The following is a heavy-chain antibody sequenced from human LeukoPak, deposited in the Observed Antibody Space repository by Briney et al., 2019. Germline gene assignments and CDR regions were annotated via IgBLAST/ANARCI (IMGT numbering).Heavy chain of an antibody. V-gene: IGHV4-34*01. CDR3: ARGRYSDFWSGYYRWDNWFDP. CDR1: GGSFSGYY. J-gene: IGHJ5*02. CDR2: INHSGST. D-gene: IGHD3-3*01. Sequence: SETLSLTCAVYGGSFSGYYWSWIRQPPGKGLEWIGEINHSGSTNYHPSLKSRVTISVDTSKNQFSLKLSSVTAADTAVYYCARGRYSDFWSGYYRWDNWFDPWGQGTLVTVSS.